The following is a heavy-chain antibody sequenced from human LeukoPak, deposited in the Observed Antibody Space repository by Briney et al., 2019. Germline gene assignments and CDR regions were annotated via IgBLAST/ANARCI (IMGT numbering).Heavy chain of an antibody. V-gene: IGHV4-39*07. Sequence: SETLSLTCTVSGGSISSSSYYWGWIRQPPGKGLEWIGSIYYSGSTYYNPSLKSRVIISVDTSKNQFSLNLSSVTAADTAVYYCARDQGNVDSSGWYFVGNAFDIWGQGTMVTVSS. CDR1: GGSISSSSYY. CDR2: IYYSGST. CDR3: ARDQGNVDSSGWYFVGNAFDI. D-gene: IGHD6-19*01. J-gene: IGHJ3*02.